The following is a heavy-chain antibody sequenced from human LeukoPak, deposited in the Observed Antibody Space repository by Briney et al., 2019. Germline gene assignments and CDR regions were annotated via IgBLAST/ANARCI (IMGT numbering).Heavy chain of an antibody. J-gene: IGHJ3*02. CDR2: ISGHGGTT. CDR1: GFTFGAYA. D-gene: IGHD3-22*01. CDR3: AKLEVVPDPWADALDI. V-gene: IGHV3-43*02. Sequence: GGSLRLSCVASGFTFGAYAMHWVRQAPGKGLEWVSFISGHGGTTYYVDSVKGRFAISRDNTNNSLYLEMNSLTTEDTALYYCAKLEVVPDPWADALDILGQGTMVTVSS.